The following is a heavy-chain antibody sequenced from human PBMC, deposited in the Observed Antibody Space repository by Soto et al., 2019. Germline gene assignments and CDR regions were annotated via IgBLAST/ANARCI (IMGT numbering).Heavy chain of an antibody. D-gene: IGHD3-22*01. V-gene: IGHV3-33*01. CDR2: IWYDGSNK. CDR1: GFTFSSYG. CDR3: ARENYYDSSGIDY. Sequence: GGSLRLSCAASGFTFSSYGMHWVRQAPGKGLEWVAVIWYDGSNKYYADSVKGRFTISRDNSKNTLYLQMNSLRAEDTAVYYCARENYYDSSGIDYWGQGTLVTVSS. J-gene: IGHJ4*02.